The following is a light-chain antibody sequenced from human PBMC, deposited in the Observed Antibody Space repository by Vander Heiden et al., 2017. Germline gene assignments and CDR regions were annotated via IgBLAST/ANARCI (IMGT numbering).Light chain of an antibody. Sequence: IQMTQSPSSLSASVGDRVTITCRASQSISSYLNWYQQKPGKAPKLRIYAASSLQSGVPSRFSGSGSGTDFTLTISSLQPEDFATYYCQQSYSTPPTCGGGTKVEIK. V-gene: IGKV1-39*01. J-gene: IGKJ4*01. CDR3: QQSYSTPPT. CDR1: QSISSY. CDR2: AAS.